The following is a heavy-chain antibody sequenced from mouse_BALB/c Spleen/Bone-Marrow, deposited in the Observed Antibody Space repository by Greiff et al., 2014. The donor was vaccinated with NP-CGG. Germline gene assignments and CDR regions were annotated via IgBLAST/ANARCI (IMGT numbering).Heavy chain of an antibody. V-gene: IGHV2-9*02. CDR1: GFSLTSYG. CDR3: ARYYYGFLDY. J-gene: IGHJ2*01. D-gene: IGHD1-2*01. Sequence: VQRVESGPGLVAPSQSLSITCTVSGFSLTSYGVHWVRQPPGKGLEWLGVIWAGGSTNYNSTLMSRLTISKDNSKSQVFLKMKSLQTDDTAMYYCARYYYGFLDYWGQGTTLTVSS. CDR2: IWAGGST.